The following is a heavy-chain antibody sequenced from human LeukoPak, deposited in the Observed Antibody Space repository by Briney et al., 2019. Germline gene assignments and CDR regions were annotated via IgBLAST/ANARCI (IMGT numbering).Heavy chain of an antibody. Sequence: GGSLRLSCAASGFTFSTYAMSWVRQAPGKGLEWVSAISSSGGSTYYADSVKGRFSISRDKSKNTLYLQMNSLRVEDTALYYCVRVIGGNYGGDYWGQGTLVTVSS. J-gene: IGHJ4*02. D-gene: IGHD4-23*01. CDR3: VRVIGGNYGGDY. CDR1: GFTFSTYA. CDR2: ISSSGGST. V-gene: IGHV3-23*01.